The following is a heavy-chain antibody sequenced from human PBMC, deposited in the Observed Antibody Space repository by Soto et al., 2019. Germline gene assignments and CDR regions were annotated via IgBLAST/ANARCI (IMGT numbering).Heavy chain of an antibody. CDR2: INTKTGGT. J-gene: IGHJ5*02. CDR1: GYSFTDYY. CDR3: ARVGPTGWFDP. Sequence: QVHLVQSGAEVKKPGASVKVSCKASGYSFTDYYMHWVRQAPGQGLEWMGWINTKTGGTNYAQRVQGRVTMTVDTSNNTAYMELGRLTSADTGVYYCARVGPTGWFDPWGQGTVVTVSS. V-gene: IGHV1-2*02.